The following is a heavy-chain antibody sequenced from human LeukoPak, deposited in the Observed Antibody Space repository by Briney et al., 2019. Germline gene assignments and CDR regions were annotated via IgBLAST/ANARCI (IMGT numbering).Heavy chain of an antibody. CDR2: IYPGDSDT. Sequence: KPGESLKISCKGSGYSFTSYWIGWVRQMPGKGLEWKGIIYPGDSDTRYSPSFQGQVTISADKSISTAYLQWSSLKASDTAMYYCARPGAYYYDSSGYYHGGAFDIWGQGTMVTVSS. D-gene: IGHD3-22*01. V-gene: IGHV5-51*01. CDR1: GYSFTSYW. J-gene: IGHJ3*02. CDR3: ARPGAYYYDSSGYYHGGAFDI.